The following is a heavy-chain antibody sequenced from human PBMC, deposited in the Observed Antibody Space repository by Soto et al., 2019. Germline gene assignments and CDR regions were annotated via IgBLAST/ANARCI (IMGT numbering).Heavy chain of an antibody. V-gene: IGHV3-64*01. J-gene: IGHJ4*02. Sequence: EVQLAESGGGMVQPGGSLRLSCVASGFTFSSYDMHWVRQAPGKGLEYVSSISSNGGTTYYGNSVKGRFTISRDNSKNTLYRQMGSLRAEDMAVYYCVRRVSGNYDYGGQGTLVTVSS. CDR1: GFTFSSYD. CDR3: VRRVSGNYDY. CDR2: ISSNGGTT. D-gene: IGHD1-7*01.